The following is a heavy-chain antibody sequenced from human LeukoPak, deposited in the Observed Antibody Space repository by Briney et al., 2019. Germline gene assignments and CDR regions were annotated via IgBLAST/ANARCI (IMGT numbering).Heavy chain of an antibody. CDR2: ISAYNGNT. Sequence: ASVKVSCKASGYTFTSYGISWVRQAPGQGLEWMGWISAYNGNTNYAQKLQGRVTMTTDTSTSTAYMELRSLRSDDTAVYYCARDYPPPSGPYGGSAFDYWGQGTLVTVSS. J-gene: IGHJ4*02. CDR1: GYTFTSYG. D-gene: IGHD4-23*01. V-gene: IGHV1-18*01. CDR3: ARDYPPPSGPYGGSAFDY.